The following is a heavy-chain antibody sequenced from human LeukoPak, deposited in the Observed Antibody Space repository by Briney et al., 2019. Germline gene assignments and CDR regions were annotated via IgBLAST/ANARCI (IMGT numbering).Heavy chain of an antibody. V-gene: IGHV3-21*01. CDR2: IRSSSSYI. CDR3: ARPGIAVAGEFFDY. J-gene: IGHJ4*02. CDR1: GFTFSSYS. D-gene: IGHD6-19*01. Sequence: NPGGSLRLSCAASGFTFSSYSMNWVRQAPGKGLEWVSFIRSSSSYIYYADSVKGRFTISRDNAKNSLYLRMNSLKAEDTAVYYCARPGIAVAGEFFDYWGQGTLVTVSS.